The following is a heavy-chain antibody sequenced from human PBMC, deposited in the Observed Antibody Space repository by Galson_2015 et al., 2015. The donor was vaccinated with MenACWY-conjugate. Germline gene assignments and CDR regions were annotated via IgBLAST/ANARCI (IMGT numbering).Heavy chain of an antibody. CDR3: ARAYYYSSGSFYGWFFDL. Sequence: SLRLSCAASGFTFSRNDMHWVRQVIGKGLEWVSAIGPAGDTYYPGSVKGRFTISRENARNSLYLQMNSLGVGDTAVYYCARAYYYSSGSFYGWFFDLWGRGTLVTVSS. CDR1: GFTFSRND. CDR2: IGPAGDT. D-gene: IGHD3-10*01. V-gene: IGHV3-13*04. J-gene: IGHJ2*01.